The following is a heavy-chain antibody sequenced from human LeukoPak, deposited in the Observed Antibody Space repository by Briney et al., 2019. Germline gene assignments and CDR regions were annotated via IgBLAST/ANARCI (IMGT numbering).Heavy chain of an antibody. Sequence: SETLSLTCAMSGDSVSSTGAVWNWIRHSPSRGLELQGMTYHRSRLYNEYEEYVRSRIDINTDTSKNQFSLQLNSMTPEDTAEYYCARVGTSNWDARGPFYFDFWGKGTTVTVSS. CDR2: TYHRSRLYN. D-gene: IGHD1-20*01. CDR3: ARVGTSNWDARGPFYFDF. V-gene: IGHV6-1*01. J-gene: IGHJ4*02. CDR1: GDSVSSTGAV.